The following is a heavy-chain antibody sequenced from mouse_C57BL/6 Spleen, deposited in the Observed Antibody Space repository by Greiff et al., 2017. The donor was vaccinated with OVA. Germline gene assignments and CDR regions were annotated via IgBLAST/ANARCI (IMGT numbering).Heavy chain of an antibody. V-gene: IGHV14-4*01. J-gene: IGHJ2*01. CDR3: TTSYDGSSPGY. Sequence: EVQLQQSGAELVRPGASVKLSCTASGFNIKDDYMHWVKQRPEQGLEWIGWIDPENGDTEYASKFQGKATITADTSSNTAYLQLSSLTSEDTAVYYCTTSYDGSSPGYWGQGTTLTAAS. CDR1: GFNIKDDY. CDR2: IDPENGDT. D-gene: IGHD1-1*01.